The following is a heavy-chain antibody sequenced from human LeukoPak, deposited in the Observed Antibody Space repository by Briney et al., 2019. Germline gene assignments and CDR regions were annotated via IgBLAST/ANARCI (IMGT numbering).Heavy chain of an antibody. V-gene: IGHV3-13*04. J-gene: IGHJ4*02. CDR1: GFTFISYD. Sequence: GGSLRLSCAASGFTFISYDMHWVRQAAGKGLEWVSAIGIAGDTYYPGSVKGRFTVSRENAKNSLYLQMNSLRAGDTAVYYCAKGDPYGSGSYPVDYWGQGTLVTVSS. CDR2: IGIAGDT. D-gene: IGHD3-10*01. CDR3: AKGDPYGSGSYPVDY.